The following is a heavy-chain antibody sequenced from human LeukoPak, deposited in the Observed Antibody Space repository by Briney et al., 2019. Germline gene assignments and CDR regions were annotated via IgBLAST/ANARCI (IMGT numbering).Heavy chain of an antibody. CDR2: ISYDGSNK. J-gene: IGHJ4*02. CDR3: AKAKGGNLDY. V-gene: IGHV3-30*18. Sequence: GGSLRLSCAASGFTFSSYGMHWVRQAPGKGLEWVAVISYDGSNKYYADSVKGRFTISRDNSKNTLYPQMNSLRAEDTAVYYCAKAKGGNLDYWGQGTLVTVSS. CDR1: GFTFSSYG. D-gene: IGHD4-23*01.